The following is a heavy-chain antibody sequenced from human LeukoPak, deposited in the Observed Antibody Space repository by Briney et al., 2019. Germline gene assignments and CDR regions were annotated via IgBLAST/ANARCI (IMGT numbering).Heavy chain of an antibody. D-gene: IGHD3-10*02. CDR3: AELGITMIGGV. CDR2: IRSYSSYI. CDR1: GFTLDNYN. J-gene: IGHJ6*04. V-gene: IGHV3-21*01. Sequence: TGGSLRLSCAASGFTLDNYNFNWVRQVPGKGLEWVASIRSYSSYIHYADSVKGRFTISRDNAKNSLYLQMNSLRAEDTAVYYCAELGITMIGGVWGKGTTVTISS.